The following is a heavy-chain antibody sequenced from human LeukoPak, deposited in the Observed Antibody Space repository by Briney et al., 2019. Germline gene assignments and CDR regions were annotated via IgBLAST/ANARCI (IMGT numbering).Heavy chain of an antibody. V-gene: IGHV3-23*01. CDR2: VSSSGDRT. J-gene: IGHJ3*02. D-gene: IGHD4-11*01. Sequence: PGGSLRLSCAASGFTFSSYAMSWVRQAPGKGLEWVSGVSSSGDRTYYAVSVKGRFTISRDNSKNTLYLQMNSLRAEDTAVYYCAKDAIVTTPGEAFDIWGQGTMVTVSS. CDR3: AKDAIVTTPGEAFDI. CDR1: GFTFSSYA.